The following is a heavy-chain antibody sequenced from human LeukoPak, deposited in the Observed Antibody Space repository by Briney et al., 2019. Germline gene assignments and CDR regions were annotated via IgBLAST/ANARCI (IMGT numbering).Heavy chain of an antibody. CDR3: AKDGVVVPAAIFSWFDP. Sequence: GGSLRLSCAASGFTFSSYGMHWVRQAPGKGLEWVAVISYDGSNKYYADSVKGRFTISRDNSKNTLYLQMNSLRAEDTAVYYCAKDGVVVPAAIFSWFDPWGQGTLVTVSS. CDR1: GFTFSSYG. CDR2: ISYDGSNK. J-gene: IGHJ5*02. D-gene: IGHD2-2*01. V-gene: IGHV3-30*18.